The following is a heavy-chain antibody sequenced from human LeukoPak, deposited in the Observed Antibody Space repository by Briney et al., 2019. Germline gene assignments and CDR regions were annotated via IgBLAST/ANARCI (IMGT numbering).Heavy chain of an antibody. V-gene: IGHV3-23*01. J-gene: IGHJ4*02. CDR3: ARGRGLPVRPPNEGFLDY. Sequence: AGGSLRLSCAASGFTLSSYAMCWVRQAPGKGLEWVSAISGSGGSTYYADSVKGRFTISRDKFMNTLYLQMNSLRAEDTAVYYCARGRGLPVRPPNEGFLDYWGRGNLVTVSS. CDR1: GFTLSSYA. D-gene: IGHD6-6*01. CDR2: ISGSGGST.